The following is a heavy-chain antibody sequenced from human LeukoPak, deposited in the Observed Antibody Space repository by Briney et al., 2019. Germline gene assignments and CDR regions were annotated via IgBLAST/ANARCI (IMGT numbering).Heavy chain of an antibody. Sequence: PSETLSLTCAVYGGSFSGYYWSWIRQPPGKGLEWIGYIYYSGSTYYNPSLKSRVTISVDTSKNQFSLKLSSVTAADTAVYYCARDERTAAGTVSSAFDIWGQGTMVTVSS. CDR2: IYYSGST. V-gene: IGHV4-34*09. J-gene: IGHJ3*02. CDR3: ARDERTAAGTVSSAFDI. CDR1: GGSFSGYY. D-gene: IGHD6-13*01.